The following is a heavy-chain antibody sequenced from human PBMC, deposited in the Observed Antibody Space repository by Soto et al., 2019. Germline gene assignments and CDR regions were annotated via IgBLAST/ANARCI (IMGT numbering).Heavy chain of an antibody. CDR2: IDSSGTT. J-gene: IGHJ6*03. D-gene: IGHD3-16*01. CDR3: ALGMFMDV. Sequence: QVQLQESGPGLVKPSQTLSLSCSVSGVSVTTSGHYWNWVRQRPGRGLEWIGYIDSSGTTYYNPSLTTRLAMSVEPSTSQISLNLNSVTAADTALYFCALGMFMDVWGRGTAVTVSS. CDR1: GVSVTTSGHY. V-gene: IGHV4-31*03.